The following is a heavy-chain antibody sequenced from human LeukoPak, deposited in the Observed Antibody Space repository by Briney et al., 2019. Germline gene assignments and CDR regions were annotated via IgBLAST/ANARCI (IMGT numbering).Heavy chain of an antibody. Sequence: PSETLSLTCTVSDGSISSSSYYWGWIRQPPGKGLEWIGEINHSGSTNYNPSLKSRVTISVDTSKNQFSLKLSSVTAADTAVYYCARCLNGWDPFDYWGQGTLVTVSS. J-gene: IGHJ4*02. CDR2: INHSGST. D-gene: IGHD6-19*01. CDR1: DGSISSSSYY. V-gene: IGHV4-39*07. CDR3: ARCLNGWDPFDY.